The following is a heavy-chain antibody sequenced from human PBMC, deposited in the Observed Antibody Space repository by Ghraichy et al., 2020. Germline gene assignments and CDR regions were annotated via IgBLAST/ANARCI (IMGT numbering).Heavy chain of an antibody. CDR2: IRHDGTES. Sequence: GGSLRLSCAASGFSFSDYWMTWVRQAPGKGLEGVAHIRHDGTESYYVDAVKGRFTFSRDNAKNSLSLQMNSLRAEDTAVYYCARRRGSASLDLWGQGTLVAVSS. J-gene: IGHJ4*02. CDR3: ARRRGSASLDL. V-gene: IGHV3-7*01. D-gene: IGHD6-25*01. CDR1: GFSFSDYW.